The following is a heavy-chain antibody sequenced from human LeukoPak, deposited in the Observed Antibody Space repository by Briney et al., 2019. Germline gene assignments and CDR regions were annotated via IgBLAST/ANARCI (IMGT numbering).Heavy chain of an antibody. V-gene: IGHV3-23*01. J-gene: IGHJ4*02. CDR1: GFIFTSNR. CDR3: AKTMQQLVTYYFDY. CDR2: ISGSGGST. D-gene: IGHD6-13*01. Sequence: PGGSLRLSCAASGFIFTSNRMNWVRQAPGKGLEWVSAISGSGGSTYFADSVKGRFTISRDNSKNTLYLQMNSLRAEDTAVYYCAKTMQQLVTYYFDYWGREPWSPSPQ.